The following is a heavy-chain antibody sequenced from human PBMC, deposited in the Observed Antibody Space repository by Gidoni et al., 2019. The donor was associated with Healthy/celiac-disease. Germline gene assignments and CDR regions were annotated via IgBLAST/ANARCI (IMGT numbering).Heavy chain of an antibody. D-gene: IGHD1-26*01. CDR3: ARYRELLGAFDI. J-gene: IGHJ3*02. CDR2: IYYSGST. Sequence: QVQLQESGPGLVKPSETLSLTCTVPGGSISSYYWSWIRQPPGKGLEWIGYIYYSGSTNYNPSLKSRVTISVDTSKNQFSLKLSSVTAADTAVYYCARYRELLGAFDIWGQGTMVTVSS. CDR1: GGSISSYY. V-gene: IGHV4-59*01.